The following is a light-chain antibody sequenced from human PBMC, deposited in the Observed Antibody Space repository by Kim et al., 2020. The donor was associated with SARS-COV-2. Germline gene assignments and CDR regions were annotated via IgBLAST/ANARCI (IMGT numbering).Light chain of an antibody. CDR2: HAS. Sequence: PGGRATPSCRANQSISTHLAWYQQTPGQAPRLLIYHASTRASGIPARFSGSGSGTEFTLTISSLQSEDFAVYYCQQYNNWPLTWTFGQGTKVDIK. J-gene: IGKJ1*01. CDR3: QQYNNWPLTWT. CDR1: QSISTH. V-gene: IGKV3-15*01.